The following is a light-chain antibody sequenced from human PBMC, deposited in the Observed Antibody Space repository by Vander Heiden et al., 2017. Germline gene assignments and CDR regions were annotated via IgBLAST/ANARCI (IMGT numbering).Light chain of an antibody. V-gene: IGLV1-51*02. Sequence: QSVLTQPPSVSAAPGQKVTISCSGSSSNIGNNYVSWYQQLPGTAPKLLICENYKRPSGIPDRFSGSKSGTSATLVITGLQTGDEADYYCGTWDSSLSAGRVFGTGTKV. J-gene: IGLJ1*01. CDR1: SSNIGNNY. CDR2: ENY. CDR3: GTWDSSLSAGRV.